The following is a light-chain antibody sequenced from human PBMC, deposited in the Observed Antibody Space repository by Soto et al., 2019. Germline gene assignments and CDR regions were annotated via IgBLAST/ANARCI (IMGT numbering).Light chain of an antibody. CDR2: YDD. CDR1: SSNIGNNA. Sequence: QSVLTQPPSVSEAPGRRVTISCSGSSSNIGNNAVNWYQQLPGKAPKLLIFYDDLLPSGVSDRFSGSKSGTSASLAISGLQSEDEADYYCAAWYVSLNGPVFGGGTKLTVL. J-gene: IGLJ3*02. CDR3: AAWYVSLNGPV. V-gene: IGLV1-36*01.